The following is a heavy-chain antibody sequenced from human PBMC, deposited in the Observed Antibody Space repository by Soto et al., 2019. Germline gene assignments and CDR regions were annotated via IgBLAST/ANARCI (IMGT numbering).Heavy chain of an antibody. CDR3: ASYYSNYLFNYFDY. CDR1: GVSSSSSNW. CDR2: IYYSGST. Sequence: PSETLSLTCAFSGVSSSSSNWWRGVRHPPGKGLEWIGSIYYSGSTNYNPSLKSRVTISVDTSKNQFSLKLSSVTAADTAVYYCASYYSNYLFNYFDYWGQGTLVTVSS. J-gene: IGHJ4*02. D-gene: IGHD4-4*01. V-gene: IGHV4-4*02.